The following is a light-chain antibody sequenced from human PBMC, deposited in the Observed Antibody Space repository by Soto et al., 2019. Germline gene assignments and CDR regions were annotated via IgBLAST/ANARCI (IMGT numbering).Light chain of an antibody. J-gene: IGKJ5*01. CDR1: QGIFSY. V-gene: IGKV1-9*01. CDR2: GAS. Sequence: IELTKSPSSLSASVGDRVTITCRASQGIFSYLAWYQQKPGKAPRLLIYGASTLQRGVPSRFSGSGEGTEFTLAISSLQPEDFATYYCQQVQSEPFTFGQGTRLEIK. CDR3: QQVQSEPFT.